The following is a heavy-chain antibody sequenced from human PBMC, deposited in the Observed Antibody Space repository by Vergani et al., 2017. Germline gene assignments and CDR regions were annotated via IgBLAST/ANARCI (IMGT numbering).Heavy chain of an antibody. Sequence: QVQLQESGPGLVKPSQTLSLTCTVSGGSISSGDYYWSWIRQPPGKGLEWIGYIYYSGSTYYNPSLKSRVTISVDTSKNQFSLKLSSVTDADTAVYYCARGGYCSSTSCHPWGHWGQGTLVTVSS. CDR2: IYYSGST. V-gene: IGHV4-30-4*08. CDR3: ARGGYCSSTSCHPWGH. CDR1: GGSISSGDYY. J-gene: IGHJ4*02. D-gene: IGHD2-2*01.